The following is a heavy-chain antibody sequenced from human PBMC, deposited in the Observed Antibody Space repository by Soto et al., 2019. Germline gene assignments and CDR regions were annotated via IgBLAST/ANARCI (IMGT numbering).Heavy chain of an antibody. CDR1: GYTFTSYY. Sequence: XVKVSCKASGYTFTSYYIHWVRQAPGQGLEWLGTXNPSAXSTTYAQKFQXXVTMTRDXXTSTVYMELSSLRSEDTAVYYCTRAPSYGAFDIWGQGTMVTASS. J-gene: IGHJ3*02. D-gene: IGHD4-17*01. CDR3: TRAPSYGAFDI. V-gene: IGHV1-46*03. CDR2: XNPSAXST.